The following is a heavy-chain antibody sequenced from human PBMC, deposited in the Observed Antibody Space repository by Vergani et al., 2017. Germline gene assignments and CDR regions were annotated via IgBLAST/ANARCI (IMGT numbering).Heavy chain of an antibody. CDR3: ARGGGAIGYYFDY. J-gene: IGHJ4*02. V-gene: IGHV4-30-2*01. Sequence: QLQLQESGPGLVKPSQTLSLTCAVSGGSISSGGYSWSWIRQPPGKGLEWIGYTYHSGSTYYNPSLKSRVTISVDRSKNQFSLKLSSVTAADTAVYYCARGGGAIGYYFDYWGQGTLVTVSS. D-gene: IGHD4/OR15-4a*01. CDR1: GGSISSGGYS. CDR2: TYHSGST.